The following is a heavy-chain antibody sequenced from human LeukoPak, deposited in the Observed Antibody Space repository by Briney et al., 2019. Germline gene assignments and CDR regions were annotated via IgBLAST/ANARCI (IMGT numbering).Heavy chain of an antibody. Sequence: GGSLRLSCAASGFTFSSYGMHWVRQAPGKGLEWVAVIWYDGSNKYYADSVKGRFTISRDNSKNTLYLQMNSLRAEDTAVYYCAKAYYYGSGSYYVAFDCWGQGTLVTVSS. D-gene: IGHD3-10*01. CDR2: IWYDGSNK. CDR1: GFTFSSYG. CDR3: AKAYYYGSGSYYVAFDC. V-gene: IGHV3-33*06. J-gene: IGHJ4*02.